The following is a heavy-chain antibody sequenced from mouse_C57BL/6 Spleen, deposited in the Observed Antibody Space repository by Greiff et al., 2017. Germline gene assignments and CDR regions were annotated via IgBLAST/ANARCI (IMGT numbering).Heavy chain of an antibody. D-gene: IGHD4-1*01. J-gene: IGHJ2*01. CDR1: GYTFTDYY. CDR3: ARELGLDY. CDR2: INPYNGGT. Sequence: EVKLQESGPVLVKPGASVKMSCKASGYTFTDYYMNWVKQSHGKSLEWIGVINPYNGGTSYNQKFKGKATLTVDKSSSTAYMELNSLTSEDSAVYYCARELGLDYWGQGTTLTVSS. V-gene: IGHV1-19*01.